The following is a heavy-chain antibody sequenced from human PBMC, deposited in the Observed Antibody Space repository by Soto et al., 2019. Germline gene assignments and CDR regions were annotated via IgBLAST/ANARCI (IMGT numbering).Heavy chain of an antibody. D-gene: IGHD2-2*02. Sequence: GASVKVSCKASGYTFTSYAMHWVRQAPGQRLEWMGWINAGNGNTNLPQNLQGWVTMTRDTSISTVYLELSRLTSDDTAVYFCARARRNCGGATCYTDFDYWGQGTQVTVSS. CDR1: GYTFTSYA. V-gene: IGHV1-3*01. J-gene: IGHJ4*02. CDR3: ARARRNCGGATCYTDFDY. CDR2: INAGNGNT.